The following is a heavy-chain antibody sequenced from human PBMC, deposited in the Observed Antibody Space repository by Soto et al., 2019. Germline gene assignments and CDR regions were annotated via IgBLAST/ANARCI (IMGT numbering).Heavy chain of an antibody. CDR3: ESDTGHAQPYYGMDV. CDR2: NNYSGST. Sequence: SETLSLTCTVCGGSVTSGSYYWSWLRQPRGKPLEWVGYNNYSGSTNYNPSLKSRVTISVDTSKNQFSLKLSSVTAADTAVYYCESDTGHAQPYYGMDVWGQGTTVTVYS. V-gene: IGHV4-61*01. CDR1: GGSVTSGSYY. J-gene: IGHJ6*02.